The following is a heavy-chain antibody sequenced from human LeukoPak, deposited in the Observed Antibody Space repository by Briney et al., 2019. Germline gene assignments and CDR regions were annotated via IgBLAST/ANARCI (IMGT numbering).Heavy chain of an antibody. J-gene: IGHJ4*02. CDR2: ISYSGGNE. V-gene: IGHV3-30*01. Sequence: PGGSLRLSCAASGFTFSSYAMRWVRQAPGKWLEWVSGISYSGGNEYYEDSVKGRFTISRDNSKNTLYLQMNSLRAEDTAVYYCASDAAAGGNIGLDFWGQGTLVTVSS. D-gene: IGHD4-23*01. CDR1: GFTFSSYA. CDR3: ASDAAAGGNIGLDF.